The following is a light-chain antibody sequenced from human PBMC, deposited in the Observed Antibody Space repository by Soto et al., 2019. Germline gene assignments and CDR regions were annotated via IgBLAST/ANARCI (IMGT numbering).Light chain of an antibody. CDR1: ESLVHSDGNTY. CDR3: MQGTHWPRT. CDR2: RVS. J-gene: IGKJ1*01. V-gene: IGKV2-30*02. Sequence: DAVLIMSPGSLPVTLGQPASISCRSGESLVHSDGNTYLNWFQQRPGQSPRRLLYRVSNRDSGVPDKFSGSGSGTNFTLKISGVEAEDVGVYYCMQGTHWPRTFGQGTKVDI.